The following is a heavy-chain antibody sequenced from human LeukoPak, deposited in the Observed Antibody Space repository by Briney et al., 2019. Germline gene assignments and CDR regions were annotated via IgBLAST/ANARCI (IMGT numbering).Heavy chain of an antibody. D-gene: IGHD6-13*01. Sequence: GGSLRLSCAASGFTFSSYAMSWVRQAPGKGLEWVSAIRDNDSSTYYADSVKGRFTISRDNSKNTLYLQMNSLRVQDTAVYYCAKGLGAAGGKFDCWGQGTLVTVSS. CDR1: GFTFSSYA. J-gene: IGHJ4*02. V-gene: IGHV3-23*01. CDR2: IRDNDSST. CDR3: AKGLGAAGGKFDC.